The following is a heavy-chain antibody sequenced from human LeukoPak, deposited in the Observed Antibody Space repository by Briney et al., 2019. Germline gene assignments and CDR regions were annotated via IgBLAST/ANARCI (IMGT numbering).Heavy chain of an antibody. CDR1: GGSISSYY. CDR2: IYYSGST. CDR3: ARAGYSSGWGAFDI. Sequence: SETLSLTCTVSGGSISSYYWSWIRQPPGKGLEWIGYIYYSGSTNYNPSLKSRVTISVDTSKNQFSLKLSSVTAADTAVHYCARAGYSSGWGAFDIWGQGTMVTVSS. J-gene: IGHJ3*02. V-gene: IGHV4-59*01. D-gene: IGHD6-19*01.